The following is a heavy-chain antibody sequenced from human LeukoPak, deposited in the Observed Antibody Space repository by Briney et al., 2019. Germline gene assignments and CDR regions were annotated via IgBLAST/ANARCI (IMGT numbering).Heavy chain of an antibody. J-gene: IGHJ4*02. CDR3: ARDAGGIAAAGHFDY. D-gene: IGHD6-13*01. CDR2: ISGSSSFI. Sequence: GGSLRLSCAASGFTFSTYTMIWVRQAPGKGLEWVSSISGSSSFIYYADSVKGRITISRDNARNSVFLQMNSLRAEDTAVYYCARDAGGIAAAGHFDYWGQGTLVSVSS. V-gene: IGHV3-21*01. CDR1: GFTFSTYT.